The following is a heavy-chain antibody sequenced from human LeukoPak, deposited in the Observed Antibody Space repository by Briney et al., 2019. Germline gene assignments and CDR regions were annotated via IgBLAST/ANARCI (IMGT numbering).Heavy chain of an antibody. CDR1: GGSFSGYY. D-gene: IGHD3-10*01. J-gene: IGHJ4*02. CDR2: INHSGST. V-gene: IGHV4-34*01. Sequence: SETLSLTCAVYGGSFSGYYWSWIRQPPGKGLEWIGEINHSGSTNYNPPLKSRVTISVDTSKNQFSLKLSSVTAADTAVYYCARDRRITMVRGVSGARRNDYWGQGTLVTVSS. CDR3: ARDRRITMVRGVSGARRNDY.